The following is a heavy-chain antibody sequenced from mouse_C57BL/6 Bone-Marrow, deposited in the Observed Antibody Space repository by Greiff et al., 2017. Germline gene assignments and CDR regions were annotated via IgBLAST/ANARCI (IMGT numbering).Heavy chain of an antibody. CDR1: GYTFTGYW. CDR2: ILPGSGST. J-gene: IGHJ1*03. CDR3: ARYRCQPEYFGV. V-gene: IGHV1-9*01. Sequence: VQLQQSGAELMKPGASVKLSCKATGYTFTGYWIEWVKQRPGHGLEWIGEILPGSGSTNYNEKFQGKATFTSDTSSNTAYMQLSSLTTVDSAIFSFARYRCQPEYFGVWGTGTTITVAS. D-gene: IGHD2-12*01.